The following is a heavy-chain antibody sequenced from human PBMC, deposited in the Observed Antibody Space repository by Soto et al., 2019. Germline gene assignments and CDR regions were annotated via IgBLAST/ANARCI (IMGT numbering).Heavy chain of an antibody. Sequence: QVQLLQSGADVKKPGASVKVSCKASGYTFIDYYLHWVRQAPGQEPEWMGWINPNSGDAHYAPKFQGRVTLTRDTSISTAYMDLSRLTSDDTAVYYCARGVRLVLHLSVPLVGYWGQGTLVTVSS. CDR2: INPNSGDA. J-gene: IGHJ4*02. D-gene: IGHD2-15*01. CDR1: GYTFIDYY. CDR3: ARGVRLVLHLSVPLVGY. V-gene: IGHV1-2*02.